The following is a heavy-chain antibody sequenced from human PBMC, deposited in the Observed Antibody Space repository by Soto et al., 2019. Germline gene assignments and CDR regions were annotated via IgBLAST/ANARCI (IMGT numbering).Heavy chain of an antibody. Sequence: GASVKVSCKVSGYTLTELSMHWVRQAPGKGLEWMGGFDPEDGETIYAQKFQGRVTMTEDTSTDTAYVELSSLRSEDTAVYYCATGLHSRRFLEWLLWSYDYWGQGTLVTVSS. CDR1: GYTLTELS. D-gene: IGHD3-3*01. CDR3: ATGLHSRRFLEWLLWSYDY. J-gene: IGHJ4*02. V-gene: IGHV1-24*01. CDR2: FDPEDGET.